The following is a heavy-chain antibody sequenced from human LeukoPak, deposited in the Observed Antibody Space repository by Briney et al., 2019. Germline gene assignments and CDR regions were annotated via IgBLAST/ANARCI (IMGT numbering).Heavy chain of an antibody. CDR3: ARHRGVSSSLTGMDV. CDR1: GYSFSYYW. J-gene: IGHJ6*02. D-gene: IGHD3-10*01. CDR2: IYPGDSDT. V-gene: IGHV5-51*01. Sequence: GESLKISCKGSGYSFSYYWIGWVRQMPGKGLEWMGIIYPGDSDTRYSPSFQGQVTISADKSISTAYMQWSSLKASDTAMYYCARHRGVSSSLTGMDVWGQGTTVTVSS.